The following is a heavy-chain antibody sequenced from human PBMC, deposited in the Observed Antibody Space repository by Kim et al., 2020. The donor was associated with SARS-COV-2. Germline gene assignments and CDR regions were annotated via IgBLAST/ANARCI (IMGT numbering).Heavy chain of an antibody. V-gene: IGHV2-5*02. CDR3: AHRHLSIAVAGTGNWFDP. CDR1: GFSLSTSGVG. J-gene: IGHJ5*02. CDR2: IYWDDDK. Sequence: SGPTLVKPTQTLTLTCTFSGFSLSTSGVGVGWIRQPPGKALEWLALIYWDDDKRYSPSLKSRLTITKDTSKNQVVLTMTNMDPVDTATYYCAHRHLSIAVAGTGNWFDPWGQGTLVTVSS. D-gene: IGHD6-19*01.